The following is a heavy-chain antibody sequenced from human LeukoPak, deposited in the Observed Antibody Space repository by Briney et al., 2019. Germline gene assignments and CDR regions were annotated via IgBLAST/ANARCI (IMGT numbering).Heavy chain of an antibody. Sequence: SETLSLTCAVYGGSFSGYYWSWIRQPPGKGLGWIGEINHSGSTNYNPSPKSRVTISVDTSKNQFSLKLSSVTAADTAVYYCARTGYSSGWFDPWGQGTLVTVSS. J-gene: IGHJ5*02. CDR1: GGSFSGYY. CDR3: ARTGYSSGWFDP. D-gene: IGHD6-19*01. CDR2: INHSGST. V-gene: IGHV4-34*01.